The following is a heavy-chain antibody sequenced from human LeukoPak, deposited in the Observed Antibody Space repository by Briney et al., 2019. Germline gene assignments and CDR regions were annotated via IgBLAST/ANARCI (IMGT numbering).Heavy chain of an antibody. CDR2: ISSSGSSI. Sequence: GGSLRLSCAASGFTFSSYEMNWVRQAPGKGLEWVSYISSSGSSIYYADSVKGRFTISRDNSENTLYLQMNSLRAEDTAVYYCAKDLGGIVVVAPDYWGQGTLVTVSS. J-gene: IGHJ4*02. V-gene: IGHV3-48*03. CDR3: AKDLGGIVVVAPDY. D-gene: IGHD2-2*01. CDR1: GFTFSSYE.